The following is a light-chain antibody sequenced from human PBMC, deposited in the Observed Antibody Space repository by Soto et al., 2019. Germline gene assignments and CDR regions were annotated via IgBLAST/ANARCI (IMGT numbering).Light chain of an antibody. CDR2: GAS. V-gene: IGKV3-20*01. Sequence: EVMLTQSPGTLSLSPGERATLSCRASQSIFSNYLAWYQQKSGQAPRLRIYGASNRATGIPDRFSGSGSGTDFTLTISRLESEDFAVYYCQQYGTSPRTFGQGTKVEFK. CDR1: QSIFSNY. CDR3: QQYGTSPRT. J-gene: IGKJ1*01.